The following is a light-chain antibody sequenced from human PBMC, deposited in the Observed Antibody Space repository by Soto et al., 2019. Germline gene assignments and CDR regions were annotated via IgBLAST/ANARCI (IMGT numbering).Light chain of an antibody. CDR3: NSYTGSPTYD. J-gene: IGLJ1*01. V-gene: IGLV2-18*02. CDR2: EVS. Sequence: QSVLTQPPSVSRSPGQSVAISCTGTSSDVGGYNCVSWYQQPPGAAPKLMIYEVSNRPSGVPDRFSGSKSGNTASLTISGLQTEGEPDSSSNSYTGSPTYDFATGTQGTLL. CDR1: SSDVGGYNC.